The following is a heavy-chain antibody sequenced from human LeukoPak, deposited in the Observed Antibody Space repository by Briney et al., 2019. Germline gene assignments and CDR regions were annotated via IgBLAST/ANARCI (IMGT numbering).Heavy chain of an antibody. V-gene: IGHV3-33*01. Sequence: GGSLRLSCAASGFTFSSYGMHWVRQAPGKGLEWVAVIWYDGSNKYYADSVKGRFTISRDNPKNTLYLQMNSLRADDTAVYYCARPNYYDSSGFYYYFYGMDVWGQGTTVTVSS. CDR2: IWYDGSNK. J-gene: IGHJ6*02. CDR3: ARPNYYDSSGFYYYFYGMDV. CDR1: GFTFSSYG. D-gene: IGHD3-22*01.